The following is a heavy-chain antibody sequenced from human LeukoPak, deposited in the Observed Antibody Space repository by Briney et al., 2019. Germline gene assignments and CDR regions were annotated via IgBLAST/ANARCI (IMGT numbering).Heavy chain of an antibody. CDR3: ATTYDSSGLDY. J-gene: IGHJ4*02. CDR2: IYSGGST. CDR1: GFTVSSNY. V-gene: IGHV3-66*01. Sequence: PGGSLRLSCAASGFTVSSNYMSWVRQAPGKGLEWVSVIYSGGSTYYADSVKGRFTISRDNSKNTLYLQMNSLRAEDTAVYYCATTYDSSGLDYWGQGTLVTVPS. D-gene: IGHD3-22*01.